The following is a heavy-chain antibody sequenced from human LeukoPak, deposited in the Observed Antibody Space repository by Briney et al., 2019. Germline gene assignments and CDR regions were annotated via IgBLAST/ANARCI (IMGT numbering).Heavy chain of an antibody. V-gene: IGHV3-20*04. CDR3: ARAGIAAAGTDY. CDR1: GFTFDDYG. D-gene: IGHD6-13*01. Sequence: PGGSLRLSCAASGFTFDDYGMSRVRQAPGKGLEWVSGINWNGGSTGYADSVKGRFTISRDNAKNSLYLQMNSLRAEDTALYYCARAGIAAAGTDYWGQGTLVTVSS. J-gene: IGHJ4*02. CDR2: INWNGGST.